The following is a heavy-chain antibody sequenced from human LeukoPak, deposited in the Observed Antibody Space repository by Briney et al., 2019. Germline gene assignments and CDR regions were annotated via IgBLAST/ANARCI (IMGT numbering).Heavy chain of an antibody. J-gene: IGHJ4*02. V-gene: IGHV3-21*04. CDR2: ISYTGTYI. Sequence: GGSLRLSCAASAFSLNAYNMNWVRQAPGKGLEWVSSISYTGTYIYYADSVKGRFTISRDNSKNTLYLQMNSLRAEDTAVYYCAKTYLRDIVVVVAARYVDYWGQGTLVTVSS. D-gene: IGHD2-15*01. CDR3: AKTYLRDIVVVVAARYVDY. CDR1: AFSLNAYN.